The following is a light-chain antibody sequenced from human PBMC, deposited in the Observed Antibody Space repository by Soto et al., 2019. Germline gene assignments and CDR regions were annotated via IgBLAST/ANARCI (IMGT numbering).Light chain of an antibody. J-gene: IGKJ1*01. V-gene: IGKV1-27*01. CDR1: QGISNY. CDR2: AAS. Sequence: DIQMTQSPSSLSASVGDRVTITCRASQGISNYLAWYQQKPGKVPKLLIYAASTLQSGVPSRFSGSGSGTDFTLTISSLQPADVATYCGQKYNGAARTFGQGTKVEIK. CDR3: QKYNGAART.